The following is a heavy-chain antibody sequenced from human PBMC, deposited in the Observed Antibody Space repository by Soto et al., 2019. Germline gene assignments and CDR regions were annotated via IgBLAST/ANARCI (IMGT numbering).Heavy chain of an antibody. D-gene: IGHD3-10*01. CDR3: ARAPRGNYGYPSYFDY. Sequence: SETLSLTCTVSGGSISSYYWSWIRQPPGKGLEWIGYIYYSGSTNYNPSLKSRVTIVDTSKNQFSLKLNSVTAADTAVYYCARAPRGNYGYPSYFDYWGQGTLVTVSS. CDR2: IYYSGST. CDR1: GGSISSYY. V-gene: IGHV4-59*01. J-gene: IGHJ4*02.